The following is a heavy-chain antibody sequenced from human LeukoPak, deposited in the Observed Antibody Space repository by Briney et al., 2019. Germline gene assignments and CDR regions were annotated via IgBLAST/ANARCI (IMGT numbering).Heavy chain of an antibody. D-gene: IGHD3-22*01. CDR1: GFTFSNYN. V-gene: IGHV3-48*01. Sequence: RGSLRLSCAASGFTFSNYNMNWVRQAPGKGLECLAYISGSGSGIYYADSVKGRFTLSRDNAKNSLYLQMNSLRAEDTAVYYCARDPVFSDSSGYYFDYWGQGPLDSVSS. CDR3: ARDPVFSDSSGYYFDY. CDR2: ISGSGSGI. J-gene: IGHJ4*02.